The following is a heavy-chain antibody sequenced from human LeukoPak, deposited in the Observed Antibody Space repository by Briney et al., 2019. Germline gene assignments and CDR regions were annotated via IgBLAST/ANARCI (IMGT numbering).Heavy chain of an antibody. V-gene: IGHV3-23*01. CDR2: LTGGGGTA. D-gene: IGHD1-14*01. J-gene: IGHJ4*02. CDR1: GFTFFNYA. Sequence: GGSLRLSCAASGFTFFNYAMTWVRQAPGKGLEWVSTLTGGGGTAYYSASVEGRFTISRDNSRNTLYLQMDSLRGEDTAVYYCAKKLLTGGGTWFGFWGQGTLVTVSS. CDR3: AKKLLTGGGTWFGF.